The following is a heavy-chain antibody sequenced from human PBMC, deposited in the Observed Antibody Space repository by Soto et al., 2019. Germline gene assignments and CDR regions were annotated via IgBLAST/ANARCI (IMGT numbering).Heavy chain of an antibody. V-gene: IGHV1-69*02. Sequence: QVQLVQSGAEVKKPGSSVKVSCKASGGTFSSYTISWVRQAPGQGLEWMGRIIPILGIANYAQKFQGRVTXTXDTXTSTAYMELSSLRSEDTAVYYCARGFSGYYGSVDYWGQGTLVTVSS. CDR2: IIPILGIA. D-gene: IGHD3-10*01. CDR1: GGTFSSYT. J-gene: IGHJ4*02. CDR3: ARGFSGYYGSVDY.